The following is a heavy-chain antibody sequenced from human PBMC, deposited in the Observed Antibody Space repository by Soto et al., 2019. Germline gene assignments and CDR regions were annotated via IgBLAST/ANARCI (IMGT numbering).Heavy chain of an antibody. CDR3: ARVGSSGWSPDY. V-gene: IGHV4-59*11. D-gene: IGHD6-19*01. CDR2: IFYSGST. J-gene: IGHJ4*02. Sequence: SETLSLPGPVSGCSISGHYWIWIRQPPGEGMEWIGYIFYSGSTTYNNNPSLKSRVTISVDTSKNQFSLRLSSVTAADTAVYYCARVGSSGWSPDYWGQGTLVTVSS. CDR1: GCSISGHY.